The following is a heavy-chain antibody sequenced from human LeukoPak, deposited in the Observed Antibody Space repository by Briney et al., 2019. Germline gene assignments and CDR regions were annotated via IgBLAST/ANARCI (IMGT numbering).Heavy chain of an antibody. CDR3: ARGSYYYDSSGPDY. V-gene: IGHV3-30*04. J-gene: IGHJ4*02. CDR2: ISYDGSNK. CDR1: GFTFSSYV. D-gene: IGHD3-22*01. Sequence: QSGGFLRLSCAASGFTFSSYVMHWVRQAPGKGLEWVAVISYDGSNKYYADSVKGRFTISRDNSKNTLYLQMNSLRAEDTAVYYCARGSYYYDSSGPDYWGQGTLVTVSS.